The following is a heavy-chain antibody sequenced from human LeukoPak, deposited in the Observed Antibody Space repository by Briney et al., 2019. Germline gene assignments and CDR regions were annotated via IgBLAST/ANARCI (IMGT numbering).Heavy chain of an antibody. V-gene: IGHV7-4-1*02. J-gene: IGHJ4*02. CDR1: GYTFTSYA. CDR2: INTNSGNP. Sequence: ASVKVSCKASGYTFTSYAMNWVRQAPGQGLEWMGWINTNSGNPTYAQGFTGRFVFSLDTSVSTAYLQISSLKAEDTAVYYCARVSHDSSGYEEGFDYWGQGTLVTVSS. D-gene: IGHD3-22*01. CDR3: ARVSHDSSGYEEGFDY.